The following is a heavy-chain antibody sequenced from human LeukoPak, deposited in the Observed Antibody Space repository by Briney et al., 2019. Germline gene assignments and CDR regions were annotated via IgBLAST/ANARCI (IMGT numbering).Heavy chain of an antibody. CDR1: GGSISSYY. V-gene: IGHV4-59*01. CDR2: IYYSGNT. J-gene: IGHJ6*02. Sequence: SETLSLTCTVSGGSISSYYWGWIRQPPGKGLEWIGSIYYSGNTNYNPSLESRVTMSVDTSKNQFSLNLSSVTAADTAVYYCARDGSGSYYYYYGLDVWGQGTTVTVSS. D-gene: IGHD1-26*01. CDR3: ARDGSGSYYYYYGLDV.